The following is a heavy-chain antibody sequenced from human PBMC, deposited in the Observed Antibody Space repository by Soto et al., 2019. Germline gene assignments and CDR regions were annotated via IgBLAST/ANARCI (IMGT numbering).Heavy chain of an antibody. CDR3: ARSIAVAGTDYYYGMDV. V-gene: IGHV5-10-1*01. CDR1: GYSFTSYW. CDR2: IDPSDSYT. D-gene: IGHD6-19*01. Sequence: LGESLKISCKGSGYSFTSYWISWVRQMPGKGLEWMGRIDPSDSYTNYSPSFQGHVTISADKSISTAYLQWSSLKASDTAMYYCARSIAVAGTDYYYGMDVWGQGTTVTVSS. J-gene: IGHJ6*02.